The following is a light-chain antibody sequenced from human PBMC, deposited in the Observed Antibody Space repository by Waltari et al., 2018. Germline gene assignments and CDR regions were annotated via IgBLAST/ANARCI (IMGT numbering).Light chain of an antibody. Sequence: DTQLTQSPSFLSASVGDRVTITCRASQGISSYLTWFQQKPGKAPKLLIYAASTLQSGVPSRFSGSGSGTEFTLTISSLQPEDFATYYCHQVNSYPLTFGGGTKVEIK. V-gene: IGKV1-9*01. CDR1: QGISSY. CDR3: HQVNSYPLT. J-gene: IGKJ4*01. CDR2: AAS.